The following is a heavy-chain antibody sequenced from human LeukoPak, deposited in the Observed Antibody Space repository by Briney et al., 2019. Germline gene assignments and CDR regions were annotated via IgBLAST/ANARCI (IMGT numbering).Heavy chain of an antibody. CDR3: ARGADPWFGESFDI. J-gene: IGHJ3*02. CDR1: GYSFADYY. CDR2: MNPNSGNT. D-gene: IGHD3-10*01. V-gene: IGHV1-8*03. Sequence: GASVKVSCKASGYSFADYYMHWVRQAPGQGLEWMGWMNPNSGNTGYAQKFQGRVTITRNTSISTAYMELSSLRSEDTAVYYCARGADPWFGESFDIWGQGTMVTVSS.